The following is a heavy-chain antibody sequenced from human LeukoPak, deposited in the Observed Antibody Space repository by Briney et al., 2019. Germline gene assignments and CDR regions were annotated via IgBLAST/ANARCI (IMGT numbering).Heavy chain of an antibody. D-gene: IGHD5-18*01. CDR3: ARDRWGYSYGGD. CDR1: GFTFSSYG. V-gene: IGHV3-23*01. J-gene: IGHJ4*02. CDR2: ISGSGGRT. Sequence: PGGTLRLSCAASGFTFSSYGMNWVRQAPGKGLEWVSGISGSGGRTYYADSVKGRFTISRDNAKNSLYLQMNSLRAEDTALYYCARDRWGYSYGGDWGQGTLVTVSS.